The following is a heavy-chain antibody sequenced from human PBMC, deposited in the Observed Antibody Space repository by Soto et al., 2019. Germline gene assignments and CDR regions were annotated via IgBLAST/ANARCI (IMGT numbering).Heavy chain of an antibody. CDR3: ARTARDFYGLDV. CDR2: ISAAGDP. D-gene: IGHD2-21*02. V-gene: IGHV3-13*05. Sequence: EVQLVESGGGLVQPGGSLRLSCEASGFTVRNYDMHWVRQATGKGLEWVSGISAAGDPDYADSVEGRFTISRENAQNSFFLQMHSLRVGDTAVYYCARTARDFYGLDVWGQGTTVIVSS. J-gene: IGHJ6*02. CDR1: GFTVRNYD.